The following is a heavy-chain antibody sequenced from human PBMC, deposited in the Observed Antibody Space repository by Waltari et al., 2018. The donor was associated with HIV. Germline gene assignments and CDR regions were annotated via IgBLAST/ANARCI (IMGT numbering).Heavy chain of an antibody. CDR1: GGSMTSSSYY. CDR3: ARSFSGYSNYFDP. D-gene: IGHD4-4*01. CDR2: MSYSGGT. V-gene: IGHV4-39*01. Sequence: QLQLQESGPGLVKSPETLSLTCTVSGGSMTSSSYYWGWIREPPGKGLEWIGSMSYSGGTYHNPSLRSRLTISVDTSKNQFSLKLTSVTAADTAVYYCARSFSGYSNYFDPWGQGTLVTVSS. J-gene: IGHJ5*02.